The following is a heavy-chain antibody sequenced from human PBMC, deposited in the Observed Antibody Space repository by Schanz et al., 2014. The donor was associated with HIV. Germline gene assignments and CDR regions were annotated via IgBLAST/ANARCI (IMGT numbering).Heavy chain of an antibody. Sequence: QVQLLESGGGVVQPGRSLRLSCVASGFTFSAHGMYWVRQAPGKGLEWVAFVWSDGNNKYYADSVKGRFTISRDNSKKTLYLQMNSLRAEDTAVYYCARGEAITYYYHYYGMDVWGQGTTVTVSS. CDR1: GFTFSAHG. CDR3: ARGEAITYYYHYYGMDV. J-gene: IGHJ6*02. CDR2: VWSDGNNK. D-gene: IGHD1-20*01. V-gene: IGHV3-33*01.